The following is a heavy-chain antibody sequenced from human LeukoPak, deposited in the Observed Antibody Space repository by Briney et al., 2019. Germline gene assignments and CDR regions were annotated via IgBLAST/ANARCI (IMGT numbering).Heavy chain of an antibody. V-gene: IGHV4-38-2*02. CDR3: ARAIRGWYHLLAGGADAFDI. Sequence: SETLSLTCTVSGYSISSGYYWGWIRQPPGKGLEWIGSIYHSGSTYYNPSLKSRVTISVDTSKNQFSLKLSSVTAADTAVYYCARAIRGWYHLLAGGADAFDIWGQGTMVTVSS. CDR1: GYSISSGYY. J-gene: IGHJ3*02. D-gene: IGHD2-2*01. CDR2: IYHSGST.